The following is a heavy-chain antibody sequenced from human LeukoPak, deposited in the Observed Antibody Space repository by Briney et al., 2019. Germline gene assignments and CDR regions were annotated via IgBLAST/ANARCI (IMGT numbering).Heavy chain of an antibody. CDR1: GFTFSNAW. D-gene: IGHD6-6*01. CDR2: IKTKTDGGTT. J-gene: IGHJ4*02. CDR3: ATDRPWRGVY. V-gene: IGHV3-15*01. Sequence: GGSLRLSCAASGFTFSNAWMSWVRQAPGKGLEWVGHIKTKTDGGTTDYAAPVKGRFTISRDDSKNTLYLQMNSLKTEDTAVYYCATDRPWRGVYWGQGIMVTVSS.